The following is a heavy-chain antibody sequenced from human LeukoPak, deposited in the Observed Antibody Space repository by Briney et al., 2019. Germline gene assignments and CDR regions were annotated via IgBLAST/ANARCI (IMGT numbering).Heavy chain of an antibody. J-gene: IGHJ4*02. D-gene: IGHD3-22*01. Sequence: SETLSLTCAVYSESSSGYYWGWIRQSPENGLEWIGEINQSGSTNYNPSFKSRVTISVDIVRNQTSLRVTSVTAADTSVYYCARRHSSGHYYFDQWGQGTLVIVSS. V-gene: IGHV4-34*01. CDR3: ARRHSSGHYYFDQ. CDR1: SESSSGYY. CDR2: INQSGST.